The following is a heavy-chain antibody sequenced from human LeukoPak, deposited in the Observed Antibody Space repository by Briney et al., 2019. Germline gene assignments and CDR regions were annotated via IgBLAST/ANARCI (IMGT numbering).Heavy chain of an antibody. Sequence: PSETLSLTCAVSGDSFSSSNYYWSWIRQPPGKGLEWIGYIYYGGNTNYNPSLQSRVTISVDTSKSQFSLKLSSVTAADTAVYYCARENYDPYYYGMDVWGQGTTVTVSS. D-gene: IGHD5-12*01. CDR2: IYYGGNT. CDR1: GDSFSSSNYY. J-gene: IGHJ6*02. CDR3: ARENYDPYYYGMDV. V-gene: IGHV4-61*01.